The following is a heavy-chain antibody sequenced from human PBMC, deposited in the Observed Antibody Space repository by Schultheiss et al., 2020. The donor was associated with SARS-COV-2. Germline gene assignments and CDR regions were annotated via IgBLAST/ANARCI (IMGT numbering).Heavy chain of an antibody. Sequence: SCKASGGTFSSYAMHWVRQAPGKGLEYVSAISSNGGSTYYADSAKGRFTISRDNSKNTLYLQMSSLRAEDTAVYYCARGVAGFGSRHCFDYWGQGTLVTVSS. CDR3: ARGVAGFGSRHCFDY. D-gene: IGHD3-10*01. V-gene: IGHV3-64*04. CDR2: ISSNGGST. J-gene: IGHJ4*02. CDR1: GGTFSSYA.